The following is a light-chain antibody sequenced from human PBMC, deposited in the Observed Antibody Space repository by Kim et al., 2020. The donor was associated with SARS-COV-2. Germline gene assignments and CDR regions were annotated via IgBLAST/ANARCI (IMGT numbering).Light chain of an antibody. CDR3: SSYTSSSTVV. CDR1: SSDVGGYMY. J-gene: IGLJ2*01. V-gene: IGLV2-14*03. CDR2: DVT. Sequence: GQTITISCTGTSSDVGGYMYVSWYQQHPGKAPKLMIYDVTNRPSGVSNRFSGSKSGNTASLTISGLQAEDEADYYCSSYTSSSTVVFGGGTQLTVL.